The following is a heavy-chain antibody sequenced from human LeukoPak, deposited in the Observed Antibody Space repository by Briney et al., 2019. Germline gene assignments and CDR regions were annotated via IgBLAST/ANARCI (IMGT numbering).Heavy chain of an antibody. CDR3: ARGAHTRNTMVRGVIDY. J-gene: IGHJ4*02. Sequence: PSETLSLTCAVYGGSFSGYYWSWIRQPPGKGLEWIGEINHSGSTNYNPSLKSRVTISVDTSKNQFSLKLSSVTAADTAVYYCARGAHTRNTMVRGVIDYWGQGTLVTVSS. CDR1: GGSFSGYY. CDR2: INHSGST. V-gene: IGHV4-34*01. D-gene: IGHD3-10*01.